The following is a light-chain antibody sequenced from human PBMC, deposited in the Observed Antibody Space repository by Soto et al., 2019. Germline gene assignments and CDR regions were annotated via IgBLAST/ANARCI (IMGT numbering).Light chain of an antibody. CDR3: SSYTTSVTRVV. Sequence: QSALTQPASVSGSPGQSITISCTGTSSDVGGYNFVSWYQQHPGKAPKLMIYEVSNRPSGVSNRFSGSKSGNTASLTISGLRAEDEAAYYCSSYTTSVTRVVFGGGTQLTVL. CDR2: EVS. CDR1: SSDVGGYNF. V-gene: IGLV2-14*01. J-gene: IGLJ2*01.